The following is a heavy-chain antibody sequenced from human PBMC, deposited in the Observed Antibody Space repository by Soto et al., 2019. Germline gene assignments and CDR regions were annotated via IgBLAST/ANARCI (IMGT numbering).Heavy chain of an antibody. V-gene: IGHV4-39*01. CDR1: GGSISSSSYY. D-gene: IGHD3-22*01. Sequence: QLQLQESGPGLVKPSETLSLTCTVSGGSISSSSYYWGWIRQPPGKGLEWIGRIYYRGSTYYNPSLKSRVTISVDTSKNQFSLKLSSVTAADTAVYYCARTGSSGYYFHYYGMDVWGQGTTVTVSS. J-gene: IGHJ6*02. CDR2: IYYRGST. CDR3: ARTGSSGYYFHYYGMDV.